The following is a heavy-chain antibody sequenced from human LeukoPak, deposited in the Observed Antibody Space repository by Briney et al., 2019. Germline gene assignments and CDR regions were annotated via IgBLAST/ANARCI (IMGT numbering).Heavy chain of an antibody. V-gene: IGHV4-59*01. CDR3: ATWKLGQQSFDY. CDR1: GGSISSYY. D-gene: IGHD1-1*01. CDR2: SHYSGDT. J-gene: IGHJ4*02. Sequence: SETLSLTCTVSGGSISSYYWSWIRQPPGKGLEWIGYSHYSGDTNYNPSLKSRVTISLDTSKKYFSLKLSSVTAADTAVYYCATWKLGQQSFDYWGQGTLVTVSS.